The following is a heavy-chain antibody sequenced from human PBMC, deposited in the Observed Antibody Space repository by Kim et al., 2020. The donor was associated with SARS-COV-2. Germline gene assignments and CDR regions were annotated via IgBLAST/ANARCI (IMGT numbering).Heavy chain of an antibody. Sequence: GSLRLSCAASGFTFSSYAMHWVRQAPGKGLEWVAVISYDGSNKYYADSVKGRFTISRDNSKNTLYLQMNSLRAEDTAVYYCARDRTMVRGVTDAPPNWF. CDR2: ISYDGSNK. CDR1: GFTFSSYA. J-gene: IGHJ5*01. D-gene: IGHD3-10*01. CDR3: ARDRTMVRGVTDAPPNWF. V-gene: IGHV3-30*04.